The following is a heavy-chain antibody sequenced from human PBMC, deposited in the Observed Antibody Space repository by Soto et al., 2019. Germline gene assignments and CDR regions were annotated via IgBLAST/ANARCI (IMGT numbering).Heavy chain of an antibody. CDR1: GASVRSNVYY. J-gene: IGHJ3*02. V-gene: IGHV4-39*07. CDR3: ARTPDI. CDR2: AAYSGST. Sequence: SETLSLTCSVSGASVRSNVYYWGWMRQSPGKGLEWIGTAAYSGSTYYNPSLKSRVTISVDRSKNQFSLKLSSVTAADTAVYYCARTPDIWGQGTMVTVSS.